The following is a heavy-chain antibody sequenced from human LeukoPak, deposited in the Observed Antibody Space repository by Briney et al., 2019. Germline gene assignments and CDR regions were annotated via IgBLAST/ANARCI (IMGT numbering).Heavy chain of an antibody. Sequence: SETLSLTCTVSGGSISSYYWSWIRQPPGKGLEWIGYIYYSGSTNYNPSLKSRVTISVDTSKNQFSLKLSSVTAADAAVYYCARRPVVPAARYFQHWGQGTLVTVSS. CDR2: IYYSGST. CDR3: ARRPVVPAARYFQH. D-gene: IGHD2-2*01. V-gene: IGHV4-59*01. J-gene: IGHJ1*01. CDR1: GGSISSYY.